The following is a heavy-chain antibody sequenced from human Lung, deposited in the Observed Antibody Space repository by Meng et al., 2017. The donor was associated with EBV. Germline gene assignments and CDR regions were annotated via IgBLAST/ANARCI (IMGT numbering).Heavy chain of an antibody. CDR2: INAANGNT. Sequence: LVQSGDEVKKPGPVVKIASKAFVYTFTAYAIHCGRQDPGQRREWMGWINAANGNTTYPQNSQGRVTITRDTSASTVFMELSSLISEDTAVYYCARDRNYVHHFDYWGQGTLVTVSS. V-gene: IGHV1-3*01. CDR1: VYTFTAYA. CDR3: ARDRNYVHHFDY. D-gene: IGHD1-7*01. J-gene: IGHJ4*02.